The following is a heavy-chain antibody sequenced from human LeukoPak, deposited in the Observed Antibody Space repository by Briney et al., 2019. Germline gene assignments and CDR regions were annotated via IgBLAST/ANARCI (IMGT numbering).Heavy chain of an antibody. V-gene: IGHV3-11*01. Sequence: AGSLRLSCAASGFNFGGHYMSWLRQAPGKGPEWISYISGNGGDIAYADSVKGRFTISRDNAQNSLHLQMNRLRVEDTAVYHCVRHSGRAGGQWGQGTLIAVSS. CDR3: VRHSGRAGGQ. CDR1: GFNFGGHY. CDR2: ISGNGGDI. D-gene: IGHD3-10*01. J-gene: IGHJ4*02.